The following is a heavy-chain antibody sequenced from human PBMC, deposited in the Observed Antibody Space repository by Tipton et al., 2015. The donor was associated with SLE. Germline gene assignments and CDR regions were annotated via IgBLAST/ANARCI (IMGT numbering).Heavy chain of an antibody. CDR3: ARDGGHTYLLGSFDY. CDR2: IYRSGST. Sequence: TLSLTCAVSGASISRSGWWSWVRQAPGKGLEWIGEIYRSGSTTYNPSLKSRVTISLDPSKNQFSLKLTSVTAADTAMYYCARDGGHTYLLGSFDYWGQGTPVTVS. CDR1: GASISRSGW. V-gene: IGHV4-4*02. J-gene: IGHJ4*02. D-gene: IGHD2-15*01.